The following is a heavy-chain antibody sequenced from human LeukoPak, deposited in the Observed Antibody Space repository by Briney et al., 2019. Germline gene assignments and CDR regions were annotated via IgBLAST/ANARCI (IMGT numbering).Heavy chain of an antibody. J-gene: IGHJ4*02. V-gene: IGHV4-59*08. Sequence: SETLSLTCTVTGGSISSYYWSWIRRPPGKGLEWIGYIYYSGSTNYNPSLKSRVTISVDTSKNQFSLKLSSVTAADTAVYFCARHERESSGWKYFDYWGQGTLVTVSS. CDR1: GGSISSYY. D-gene: IGHD6-19*01. CDR3: ARHERESSGWKYFDY. CDR2: IYYSGST.